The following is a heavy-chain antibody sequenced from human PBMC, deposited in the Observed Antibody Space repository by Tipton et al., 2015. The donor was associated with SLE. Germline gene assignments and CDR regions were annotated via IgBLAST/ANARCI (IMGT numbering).Heavy chain of an antibody. D-gene: IGHD3-22*01. CDR3: AGEEYYYDSSGRKGAAFDI. CDR2: IYYSGST. V-gene: IGHV4-59*01. J-gene: IGHJ3*02. Sequence: TLSLTCTVSGGSISSYYWSWIRQPPGKGLEWIGYIYYSGSTNYNPSLKSRVTISVDTSKNQFSLKLSSVTAADTAVYYCAGEEYYYDSSGRKGAAFDIWGQGTMVTVSS. CDR1: GGSISSYY.